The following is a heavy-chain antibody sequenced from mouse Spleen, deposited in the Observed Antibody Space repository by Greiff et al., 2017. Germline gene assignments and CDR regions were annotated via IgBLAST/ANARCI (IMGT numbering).Heavy chain of an antibody. CDR1: GYTFTSYW. D-gene: IGHD2-4*01. J-gene: IGHJ3*01. CDR3: AREGIYYDPWFAY. CDR2: INPSTGYT. Sequence: VKLVESGAELAKPGASVKMSCKASGYTFTSYWMHWVKQRPGQGLEWIGYINPSTGYTEYNQKFKDKATLTVDKSSSTAYMQLSSLTSEDSAVYYCAREGIYYDPWFAYWGQGTLVTVSA. V-gene: IGHV1-7*01.